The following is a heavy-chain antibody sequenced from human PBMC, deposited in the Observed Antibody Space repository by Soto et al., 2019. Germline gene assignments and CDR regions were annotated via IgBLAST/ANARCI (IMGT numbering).Heavy chain of an antibody. J-gene: IGHJ6*02. CDR1: GGSFSGYY. CDR2: INHSGST. Sequence: QVQLQQWGAGLLKPSETLSLTCADYGGSFSGYYWSWIRQPPGKGLEWIGEINHSGSTNYNPSLKSRVTISVDTSKNQFSLKLSSVTAADTAVYYCARERDGSASRVDVWGQGTTVTVSS. CDR3: ARERDGSASRVDV. V-gene: IGHV4-34*01. D-gene: IGHD2-2*01.